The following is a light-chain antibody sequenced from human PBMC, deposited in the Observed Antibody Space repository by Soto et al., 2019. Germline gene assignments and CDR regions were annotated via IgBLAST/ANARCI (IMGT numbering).Light chain of an antibody. V-gene: IGKV3-20*01. J-gene: IGKJ1*01. CDR3: QQYGSSLWT. CDR2: GAS. CDR1: QSVSSSY. Sequence: EIVLTQSPGTLSLSPGERATLSCRASQSVSSSYLAWYQQKPGQAPRLLIYGASSRATGIPDRFSGSGSGTDFTLTISRLEPEDFAVYYCQQYGSSLWTFGKWTKVEIK.